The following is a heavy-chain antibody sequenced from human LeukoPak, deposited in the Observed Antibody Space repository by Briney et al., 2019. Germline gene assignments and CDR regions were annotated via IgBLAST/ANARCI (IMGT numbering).Heavy chain of an antibody. CDR2: ISYDGSNK. D-gene: IGHD6-19*01. CDR3: AKAATPTPRYSSGWYYFDY. Sequence: PGRSLRLSCAASGFTFSSYAMHWVRQAPGKGLEWVAVISYDGSNKYYADSVKGRFTISRDSAKNSLYLQMNSLRAEDTALYYCAKAATPTPRYSSGWYYFDYWGQGTLVTVSS. CDR1: GFTFSSYA. J-gene: IGHJ4*02. V-gene: IGHV3-30-3*01.